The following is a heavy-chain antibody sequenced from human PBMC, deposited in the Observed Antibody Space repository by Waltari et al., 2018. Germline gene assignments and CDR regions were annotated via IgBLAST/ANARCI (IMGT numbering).Heavy chain of an antibody. V-gene: IGHV3-7*01. D-gene: IGHD6-13*01. CDR2: MNEDGSGK. J-gene: IGHJ4*02. CDR3: GRDSRWQKGDY. Sequence: EVRLVESGGGLVQPGGSLRLSCAASGFTFSDYWMTWVRLAPGKGLEWVANMNEDGSGKYYVDSVKGRFAISRDNAKNSLYLQMNSLRAEDTAVYYCGRDSRWQKGDYWGQGTLVTVSS. CDR1: GFTFSDYW.